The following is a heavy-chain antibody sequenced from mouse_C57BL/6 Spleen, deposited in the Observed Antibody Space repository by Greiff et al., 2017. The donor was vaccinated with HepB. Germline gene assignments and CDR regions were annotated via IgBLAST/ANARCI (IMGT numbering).Heavy chain of an antibody. CDR3: ARGNHYYGSSDY. CDR2: IHPNSGST. CDR1: GYTFTSYW. V-gene: IGHV1-64*01. J-gene: IGHJ2*01. D-gene: IGHD1-1*01. Sequence: QVQLQQPGAELVKPGASVKLSCKASGYTFTSYWMHWVKQRPGQGLEWIGMIHPNSGSTNYNEKFKSKATLTVDKSSSTAYMQLSSLTSEDSAVYYCARGNHYYGSSDYWGQGTTLTVSS.